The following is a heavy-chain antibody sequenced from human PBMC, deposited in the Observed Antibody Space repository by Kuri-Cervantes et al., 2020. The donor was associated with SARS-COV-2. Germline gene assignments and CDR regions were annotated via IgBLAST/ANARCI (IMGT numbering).Heavy chain of an antibody. CDR3: ARVRGYSYGYRGDYYMDV. Sequence: SVKVSCKASGGTFSSYAISWVRQAPGQGLEWMGGIIPIFGTANYAQKFQGRVTITTDESTSTAYMELSSLRSEDTAVYYCARVRGYSYGYRGDYYMDVWGTGTTVPVSS. CDR1: GGTFSSYA. V-gene: IGHV1-69*05. J-gene: IGHJ6*03. CDR2: IIPIFGTA. D-gene: IGHD5-18*01.